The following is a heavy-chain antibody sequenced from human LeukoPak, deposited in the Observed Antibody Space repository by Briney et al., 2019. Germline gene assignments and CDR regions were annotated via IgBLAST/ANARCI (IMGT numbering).Heavy chain of an antibody. CDR1: GGSISSSNW. CDR2: IYHSGST. CDR3: ARVGGPYYYGSGSQGYFDY. D-gene: IGHD3-10*01. J-gene: IGHJ4*02. V-gene: IGHV4-4*02. Sequence: SETLSLTCAVSGGSISSSNWWSWVRQPPGKGLEWIGEIYHSGSTNYNPSLKSRVTISVDKSKNQFSLKLSSVTAADTAVYYCARVGGPYYYGSGSQGYFDYWGQGTLVTVSS.